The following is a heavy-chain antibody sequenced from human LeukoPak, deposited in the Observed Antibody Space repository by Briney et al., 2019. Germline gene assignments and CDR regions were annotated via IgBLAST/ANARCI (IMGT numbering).Heavy chain of an antibody. Sequence: HPGGSLRLSCAASGFTFSNYGMSWVRQAPGKGLEWVSAISGSGVTTYYADSVKGRFTISRDNSKNTLYLQMNSLRAEDTAVYYCAKDPGLVVYDAFDIWGQGTMVTVSS. CDR1: GFTFSNYG. CDR3: AKDPGLVVYDAFDI. V-gene: IGHV3-23*01. J-gene: IGHJ3*02. D-gene: IGHD1-26*01. CDR2: ISGSGVTT.